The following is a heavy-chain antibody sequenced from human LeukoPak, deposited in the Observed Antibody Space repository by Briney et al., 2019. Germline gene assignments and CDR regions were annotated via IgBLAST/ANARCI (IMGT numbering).Heavy chain of an antibody. D-gene: IGHD3-3*01. CDR3: AKLPNVDFWSGPIVDY. Sequence: SGGSLRLSCVASGITFSSYAMSWVRQAPGKGLEWVSAISGSGGSTYYADSVKGRFTISRDNSKNTLYLQMNSLRAEDTAVYYCAKLPNVDFWSGPIVDYWGQGTLVTVSS. J-gene: IGHJ4*02. CDR2: ISGSGGST. CDR1: GITFSSYA. V-gene: IGHV3-23*01.